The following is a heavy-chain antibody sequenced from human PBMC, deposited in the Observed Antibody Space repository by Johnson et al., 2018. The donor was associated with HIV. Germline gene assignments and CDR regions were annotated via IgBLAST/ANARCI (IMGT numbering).Heavy chain of an antibody. J-gene: IGHJ3*02. D-gene: IGHD5-18*01. Sequence: QVQLVESGGGVVQPGGSLRLSCAASGFTFSSYGMHWVRQAPGKGLEWVAFVHFDGTYEYYADSVKGRFTISRDNSKNTLYVQMNSLRAEDTAVYYCAKAQKRYSYGWVAFDIWGPGTMVTVSS. V-gene: IGHV3-30*02. CDR3: AKAQKRYSYGWVAFDI. CDR2: VHFDGTYE. CDR1: GFTFSSYG.